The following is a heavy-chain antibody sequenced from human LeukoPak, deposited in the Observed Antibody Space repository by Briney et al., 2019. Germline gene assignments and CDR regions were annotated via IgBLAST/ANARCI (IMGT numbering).Heavy chain of an antibody. CDR2: ISDNSGST. V-gene: IGHV3-23*01. Sequence: RGSLRLSCAASGFTFSSYAMNWVRQAPGKGLKWVSIISDNSGSTYNADSVKGRCTISRDNSKNTLYLQMNSLRAEDTAVYYCAKNLGSMVRGVSDYWGQGTLVTVSP. J-gene: IGHJ4*02. D-gene: IGHD3-10*01. CDR3: AKNLGSMVRGVSDY. CDR1: GFTFSSYA.